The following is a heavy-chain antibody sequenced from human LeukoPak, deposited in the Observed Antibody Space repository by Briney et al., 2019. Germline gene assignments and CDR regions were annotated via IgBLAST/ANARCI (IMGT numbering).Heavy chain of an antibody. CDR1: GYTFTSYG. D-gene: IGHD6-13*01. Sequence: ASVKVSCKASGYTFTSYGISWVRQAPGQGLEWMGWISGYNGNTNYAQKLQGRVTMTTDTSTSTAYMELRSLRSDDTAVYYCARDQVAAAGISIGAYDYWGQGTLVTVSS. CDR2: ISGYNGNT. V-gene: IGHV1-18*01. J-gene: IGHJ4*02. CDR3: ARDQVAAAGISIGAYDY.